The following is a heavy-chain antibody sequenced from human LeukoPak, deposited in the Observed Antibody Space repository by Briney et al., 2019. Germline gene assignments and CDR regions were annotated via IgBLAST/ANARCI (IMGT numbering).Heavy chain of an antibody. CDR2: IYYSGST. V-gene: IGHV4-31*03. CDR3: ARGGIADYGDPKGYFDY. D-gene: IGHD4-17*01. Sequence: SETLSLTCTVSGGSVSSGSYYWSWIRQPPGKGLEWIGYIYYSGSTYYNPSLKSRVTISVDTSKNQFSLKLSSVTAADTAVYYCARGGIADYGDPKGYFDYWGQGTLVTVSS. CDR1: GGSVSSGSYY. J-gene: IGHJ4*02.